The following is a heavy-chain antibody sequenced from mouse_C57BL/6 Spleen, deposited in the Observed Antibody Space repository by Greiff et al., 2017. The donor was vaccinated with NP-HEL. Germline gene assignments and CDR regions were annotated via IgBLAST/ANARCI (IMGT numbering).Heavy chain of an antibody. CDR3: ARCEGYSNYVIDY. CDR1: GYTFTSYW. V-gene: IGHV1-50*01. D-gene: IGHD2-5*01. J-gene: IGHJ2*01. CDR2: IDPSDSYT. Sequence: QVQLQQPGAELVKPGASVKLSCKASGYTFTSYWMQWVKQRPGQGLEWIGEIDPSDSYTNYNQKFKGKATLTVDTSSSTAYMQLSSLTSEDSAVYYGARCEGYSNYVIDYWGQGTTLTVAS.